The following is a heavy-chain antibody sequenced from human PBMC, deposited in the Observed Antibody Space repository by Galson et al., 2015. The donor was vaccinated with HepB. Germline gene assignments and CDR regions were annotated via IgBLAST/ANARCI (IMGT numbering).Heavy chain of an antibody. CDR1: GFTFSDSA. D-gene: IGHD3-3*01. CDR2: VRSRVNNYAT. Sequence: SLRLSCAASGFTFSDSALHWVRQAPGKGLEWVGRVRSRVNNYATAFAASVKGRFTISRDDSKNTAHLQMDSLKTEDTAVYYCTRQIFGGVGRVNYNWLDPWGQGTLVTVSS. J-gene: IGHJ5*02. V-gene: IGHV3-73*01. CDR3: TRQIFGGVGRVNYNWLDP.